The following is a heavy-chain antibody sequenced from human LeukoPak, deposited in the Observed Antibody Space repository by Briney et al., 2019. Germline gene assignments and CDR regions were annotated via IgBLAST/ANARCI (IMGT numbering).Heavy chain of an antibody. Sequence: GGSLRLSCAASGFTFSSYWMSWVRQAPGKGLEWVANIKQDGSEKYYVDSVKGRFTISRDNAKNSLYLQMNSLRAEDTAVYYCASTNSLLWFGESPRYYYYMDVWGKGTTVTVSS. CDR3: ASTNSLLWFGESPRYYYYMDV. D-gene: IGHD3-10*01. CDR2: IKQDGSEK. CDR1: GFTFSSYW. J-gene: IGHJ6*03. V-gene: IGHV3-7*01.